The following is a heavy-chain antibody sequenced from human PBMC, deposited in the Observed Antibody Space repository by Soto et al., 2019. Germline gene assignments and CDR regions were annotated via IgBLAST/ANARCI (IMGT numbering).Heavy chain of an antibody. Sequence: ASVKVSCKTSGYTFSGHFLQWVRQAPGAGPEWMGWINPNTGNTKYGQKFEGRVTMTRDMSSSTAYMELTRLTVDDTAVYFCAGAGSYCSGGSCSFAYWGQGSLVTVSS. CDR1: GYTFSGHF. D-gene: IGHD2-15*01. CDR3: AGAGSYCSGGSCSFAY. CDR2: INPNTGNT. V-gene: IGHV1-2*02. J-gene: IGHJ4*02.